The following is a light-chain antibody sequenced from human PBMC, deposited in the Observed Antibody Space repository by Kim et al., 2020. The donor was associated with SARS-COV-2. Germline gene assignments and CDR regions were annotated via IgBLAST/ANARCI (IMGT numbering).Light chain of an antibody. CDR2: DAS. CDR1: QGISSA. Sequence: SASVGDSVTITCRASQGISSALAWYQQKPGKAPKLLIYDASRLESGVPSRFSGSGAGTDFTLTISSLQPEDFATYYCQQFNSYPQTFGQGTKLEI. CDR3: QQFNSYPQT. J-gene: IGKJ2*01. V-gene: IGKV1-13*02.